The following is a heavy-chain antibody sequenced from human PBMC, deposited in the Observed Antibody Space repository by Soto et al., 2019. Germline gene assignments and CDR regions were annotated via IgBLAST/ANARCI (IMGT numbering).Heavy chain of an antibody. CDR1: GGSISSSSYY. CDR3: ARQPDYDSSDMDY. D-gene: IGHD3-22*01. J-gene: IGHJ4*02. Sequence: QLQLQESGPGLVKPSETLSLTCTVSGGSISSSSYYWGWIRQPPGKGLEWIGSIYYSGSTYYNPSLKSRVTISVDTSKNQFSLKLSSVTAADTAVYYCARQPDYDSSDMDYWGQGTLVTVSS. V-gene: IGHV4-39*01. CDR2: IYYSGST.